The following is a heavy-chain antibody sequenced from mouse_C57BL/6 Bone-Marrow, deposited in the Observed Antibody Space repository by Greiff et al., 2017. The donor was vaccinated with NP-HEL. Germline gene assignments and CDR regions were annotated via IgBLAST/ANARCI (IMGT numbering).Heavy chain of an antibody. CDR3: ARSPTTVVASNWYFDV. CDR2: INYDGSST. Sequence: EVMLVESEGGLVQPGSSMKLSCTASGFTFSDYYMAWVRQVPEKGLEWVANINYDGSSTYYLDSLKSRFIISRDNAKNILYLQMSSLKSEDTATYYCARSPTTVVASNWYFDVWGTGTTVTVSS. V-gene: IGHV5-16*01. CDR1: GFTFSDYY. D-gene: IGHD1-1*01. J-gene: IGHJ1*03.